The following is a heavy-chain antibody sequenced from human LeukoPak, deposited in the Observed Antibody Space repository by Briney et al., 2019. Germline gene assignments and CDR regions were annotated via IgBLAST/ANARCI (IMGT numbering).Heavy chain of an antibody. J-gene: IGHJ4*02. Sequence: SETLSLTCTVSGGSISSSSYYWGWIRQPPGKGLEWIGSIYYSGSTYYNPSLKSRVTISVDTSKNQFSLKLSSVTAADTAVYYCARLLLPGREKNYGDYRVPVSDYWGQGTLVTVSS. CDR2: IYYSGST. D-gene: IGHD4-17*01. V-gene: IGHV4-39*01. CDR1: GGSISSSSYY. CDR3: ARLLLPGREKNYGDYRVPVSDY.